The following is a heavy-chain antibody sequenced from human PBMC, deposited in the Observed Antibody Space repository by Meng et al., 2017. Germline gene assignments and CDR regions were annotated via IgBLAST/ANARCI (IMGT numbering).Heavy chain of an antibody. J-gene: IGHJ4*02. D-gene: IGHD5-24*01. V-gene: IGHV3-66*02. CDR3: ARESRDGYNSY. CDR2: IYSGGST. CDR1: GFTVSSNY. Sequence: GESLKISCAASGFTVSSNYMSRVRQAPGKGLEWVSVIYSGGSTYYADSVKGRFTIPRDNSKNTLYLQMNSLRAEDTAVYYCARESRDGYNSYWGQGTLVTVSS.